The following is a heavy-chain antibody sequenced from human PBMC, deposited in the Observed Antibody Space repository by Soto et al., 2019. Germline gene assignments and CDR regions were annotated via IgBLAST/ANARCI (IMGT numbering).Heavy chain of an antibody. CDR2: SSGTGVNT. D-gene: IGHD2-8*01. V-gene: IGHV3-23*01. Sequence: EVQLLESGGGMVQPGGSLSLSCAGSGFTFSSFAMNWVRQAPGKGLEWVSASSGTGVNTYYADSVRGRFTVSRDNYKNTMFLQMNNLRAEDTAVYYCANVRGWGQGTLVTVSP. J-gene: IGHJ4*02. CDR3: ANVRG. CDR1: GFTFSSFA.